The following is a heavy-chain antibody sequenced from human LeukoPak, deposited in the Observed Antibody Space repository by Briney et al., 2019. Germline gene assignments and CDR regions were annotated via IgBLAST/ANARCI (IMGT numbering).Heavy chain of an antibody. CDR1: GGSISSGGYY. CDR3: ARDYYDSSGSV. D-gene: IGHD3-22*01. J-gene: IGHJ3*01. CDR2: IYYSGST. V-gene: IGHV4-31*03. Sequence: SETLSHTCTVSGGSISSGGYYWSWIRQHPGKGLEWIGYIYYSGSTYYNPSLKSRVTISVDTSKNQFSLKLSSVTAADTAVYYCARDYYDSSGSVWGQGTMVTVSS.